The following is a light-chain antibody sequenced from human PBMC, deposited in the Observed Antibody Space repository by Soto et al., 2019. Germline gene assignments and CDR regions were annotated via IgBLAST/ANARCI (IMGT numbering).Light chain of an antibody. CDR3: QQYGSSPIT. V-gene: IGKV3-20*01. Sequence: EIVLTQSPATLSLSPGERATLSCRASQSIGLAIAWYQHKPGQAPRLLIYGASSRATGIPDRFSGSGSGTDFTLTISRLEPEDFAVYYCQQYGSSPITFGQGTRLETK. J-gene: IGKJ5*01. CDR2: GAS. CDR1: QSIGLA.